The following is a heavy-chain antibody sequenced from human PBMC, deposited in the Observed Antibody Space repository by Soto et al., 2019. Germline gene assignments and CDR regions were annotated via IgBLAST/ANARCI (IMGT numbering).Heavy chain of an antibody. CDR1: GGTFSSYA. CDR2: IIPIFGTA. J-gene: IGHJ6*02. CDR3: ARILDLSSGMAV. D-gene: IGHD5-18*01. Sequence: QVQLVQSGAEVKKPGSSVKVSCKASGGTFSSYAISWVRQAPGQGLEWMGGIIPIFGTANYAQKFQGRATINADESTSTDDMALSSLRCEDTAVYYCARILDLSSGMAVWGQGTTVTVSS. V-gene: IGHV1-69*12.